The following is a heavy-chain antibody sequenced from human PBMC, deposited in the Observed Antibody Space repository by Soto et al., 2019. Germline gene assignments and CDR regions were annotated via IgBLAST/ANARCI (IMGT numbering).Heavy chain of an antibody. V-gene: IGHV3-7*01. Sequence: PGGSLRLSCAATGFSFSTDWLSWVRQAPGKGLEWVANINQDGSEKYYVDSVKGRFTISRDNAKNSLYLQMNSLRAEDTAVYYCARSPLADRHLGAWGQGTLVTVSS. CDR3: ARSPLADRHLGA. CDR1: GFSFSTDW. CDR2: INQDGSEK. D-gene: IGHD7-27*01. J-gene: IGHJ5*02.